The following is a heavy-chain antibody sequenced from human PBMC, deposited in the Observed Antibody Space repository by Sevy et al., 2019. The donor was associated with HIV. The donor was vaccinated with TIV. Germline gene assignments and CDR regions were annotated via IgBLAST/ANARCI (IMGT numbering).Heavy chain of an antibody. D-gene: IGHD3-22*01. CDR3: ASQVVIRKRLYYYYGMDV. Sequence: GESLKISCKGSGYSFTSYWIGWVRQMPGKGLEWMGIIYPGDSDTRHSPSFQGQVTISADKSISTAYLQWSSLKASDTAMYYCASQVVIRKRLYYYYGMDVWGQGTTVTVSS. CDR1: GYSFTSYW. V-gene: IGHV5-51*01. J-gene: IGHJ6*02. CDR2: IYPGDSDT.